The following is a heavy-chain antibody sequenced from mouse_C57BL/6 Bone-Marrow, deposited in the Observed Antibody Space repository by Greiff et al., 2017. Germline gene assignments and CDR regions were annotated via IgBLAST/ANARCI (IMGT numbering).Heavy chain of an antibody. Sequence: EVMLVESGGGLVKPGGSLKLSCAASGFTFSSYAMSWVRQTPEKRLEWVATISDGGSYTYYPDNVKGRFTISRDNAKNNLYLQMSHLKSEDTAMYYCARADYYGIPGDYWGQGTTLTVSS. D-gene: IGHD1-1*01. V-gene: IGHV5-4*03. CDR3: ARADYYGIPGDY. CDR2: ISDGGSYT. J-gene: IGHJ2*01. CDR1: GFTFSSYA.